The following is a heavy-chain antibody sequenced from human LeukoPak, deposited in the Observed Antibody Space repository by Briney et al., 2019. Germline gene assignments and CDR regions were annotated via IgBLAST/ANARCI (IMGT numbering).Heavy chain of an antibody. CDR3: AMGIISYGSGSYYGELLNV. V-gene: IGHV4-39*07. CDR1: GGSIGSSSYY. Sequence: SETLSLTCTVSGGSIGSSSYYWGWIRQPPGKGLEWIGSIYYSGSTYYNPSLKSRVTISVDTSKNQFSLKLSSVTAADTAVYYCAMGIISYGSGSYYGELLNVWGQGTLVTVSS. J-gene: IGHJ4*02. CDR2: IYYSGST. D-gene: IGHD3-10*01.